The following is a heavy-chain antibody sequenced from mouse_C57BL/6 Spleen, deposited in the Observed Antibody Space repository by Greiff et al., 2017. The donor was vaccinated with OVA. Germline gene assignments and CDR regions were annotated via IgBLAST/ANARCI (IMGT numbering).Heavy chain of an antibody. Sequence: QVQLQQPGAELVKPGASVKLSCKASGYTFTSYWMHWVKQRPGRGLEWIGRIDPNSGGTKYNEKFKSKATLTVDKPSSTAYMQLSSLTSADSAVYYCARLRLDGYRDWYFDVWGTGTTVTVSS. J-gene: IGHJ1*03. CDR3: ARLRLDGYRDWYFDV. V-gene: IGHV1-72*01. CDR2: IDPNSGGT. D-gene: IGHD2-3*01. CDR1: GYTFTSYW.